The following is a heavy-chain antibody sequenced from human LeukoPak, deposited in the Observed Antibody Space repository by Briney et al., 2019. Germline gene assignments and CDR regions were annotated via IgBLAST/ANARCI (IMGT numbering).Heavy chain of an antibody. J-gene: IGHJ4*02. V-gene: IGHV3-21*01. Sequence: GGSLRLPCAASGFTFSSYSMNWVRQAPGKGLEWVSSISSSSSYIYYADSVKGRFTISRDNAKNSLYLQMNSLRAEDTAVYYCATNYYDSSGYVDYWGQGTLVTVSS. CDR3: ATNYYDSSGYVDY. D-gene: IGHD3-22*01. CDR1: GFTFSSYS. CDR2: ISSSSSYI.